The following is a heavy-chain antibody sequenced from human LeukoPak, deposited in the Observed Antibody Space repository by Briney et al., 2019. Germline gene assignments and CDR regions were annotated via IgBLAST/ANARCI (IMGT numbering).Heavy chain of an antibody. CDR2: ISGSGGIT. D-gene: IGHD2-21*02. CDR3: AKELVVVTAIRDY. V-gene: IGHV3-23*01. CDR1: GFTFSSYA. Sequence: GGSLRLACAASGFTFSSYAMSWVRQAPGKGLEWVSAISGSGGITYYADSVKGRFTISRDNSKDTLYLQMNSLRAEDTVVYYCAKELVVVTAIRDYWGQGTLVTVSS. J-gene: IGHJ4*02.